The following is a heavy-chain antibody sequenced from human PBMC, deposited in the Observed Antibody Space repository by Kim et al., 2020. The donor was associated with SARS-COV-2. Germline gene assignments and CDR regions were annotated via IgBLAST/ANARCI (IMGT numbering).Heavy chain of an antibody. CDR1: GFTFSSYA. J-gene: IGHJ4*02. D-gene: IGHD6-19*01. V-gene: IGHV3-30*04. CDR3: ARDKRVAGTNVVDY. Sequence: GGSLRLSCAASGFTFSSYAMHWVRQAPGKGLEWVAVISYDGSNKYYADSAKGRFTISRDNSKNTLYLQMNSLRAEDTAVYYCARDKRVAGTNVVDYWGQG. CDR2: ISYDGSNK.